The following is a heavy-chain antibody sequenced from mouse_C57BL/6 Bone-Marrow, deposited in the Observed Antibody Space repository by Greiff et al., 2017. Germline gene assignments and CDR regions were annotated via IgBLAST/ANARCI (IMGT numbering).Heavy chain of an antibody. CDR2: TFYSGIT. CDR3: ARGTPSYWYFDV. V-gene: IGHV3-3*01. CDR1: GFSINSDCY. J-gene: IGHJ1*03. Sequence: EVKLMESGPSLVRPSQTLSLSCTVTGFSINSDCYWIWIRQFPGNKLEYIGYTFYSGITYYNPSLESRTYITRDTSKNQFSLKLSSVTTEDTATXYCARGTPSYWYFDVWGTGTTVTVSS.